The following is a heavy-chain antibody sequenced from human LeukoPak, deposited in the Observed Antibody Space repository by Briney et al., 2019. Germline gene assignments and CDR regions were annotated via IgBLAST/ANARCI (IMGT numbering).Heavy chain of an antibody. J-gene: IGHJ4*02. V-gene: IGHV3-64*01. D-gene: IGHD5-24*01. CDR3: ARGVGDGYNYPSDY. CDR1: GFTFSSYA. CDR2: ISSNGGRT. Sequence: GGSLRLSCAASGFTFSSYAMHWVRHAPRKGLEYVSAISSNGGRTYYANSVKGRFTISRDNSKNTLYLQMGSLRAEDMAVYYCARGVGDGYNYPSDYWGQGTLVTVSS.